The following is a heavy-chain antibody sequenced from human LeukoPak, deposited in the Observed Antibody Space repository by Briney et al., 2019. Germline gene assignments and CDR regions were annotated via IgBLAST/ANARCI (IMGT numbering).Heavy chain of an antibody. J-gene: IGHJ4*02. D-gene: IGHD5-24*01. CDR1: GGSISSSNYY. Sequence: SETLSLTCTVSGGSISSSNYYWDWIRQPPGKGLEWIGNIFYSGTTHYNPSLRGRVTISVGTSKTQFSLKLSSVTAADTAVYYCARGRLAYNDHDYWGQGTLVTVSS. V-gene: IGHV4-39*01. CDR2: IFYSGTT. CDR3: ARGRLAYNDHDY.